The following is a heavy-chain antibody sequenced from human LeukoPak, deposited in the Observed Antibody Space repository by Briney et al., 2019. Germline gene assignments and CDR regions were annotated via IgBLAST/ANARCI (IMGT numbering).Heavy chain of an antibody. V-gene: IGHV4-4*07. CDR2: ISGGGAT. CDR3: AREILVPGVNLVNWFDS. J-gene: IGHJ5*01. Sequence: SETLSLTCTVSGGSIIDYYWNWIRQSAGKGLEYIGRISGGGATSYNPSLQSRITMSVDTSKNQSSLHLTSVTAADTAIYYCAREILVPGVNLVNWFDSWGQGFLGTVSS. CDR1: GGSIIDYY. D-gene: IGHD3-10*01.